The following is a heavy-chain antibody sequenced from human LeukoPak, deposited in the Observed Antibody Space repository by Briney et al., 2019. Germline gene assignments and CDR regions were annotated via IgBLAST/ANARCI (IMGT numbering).Heavy chain of an antibody. CDR3: AKSTVTTGDWYFDY. V-gene: IGHV3-23*01. CDR1: GFTFSSYA. Sequence: GGSLRLSCAAPGFTFSSYAMTWVRQAPGKGLEWVSAISGSGGATYYADSVKGRFTISRDNSKNTLYLQMNSLRAEDTAVYYCAKSTVTTGDWYFDYWGQGTLVTVSS. J-gene: IGHJ4*02. D-gene: IGHD4-17*01. CDR2: ISGSGGAT.